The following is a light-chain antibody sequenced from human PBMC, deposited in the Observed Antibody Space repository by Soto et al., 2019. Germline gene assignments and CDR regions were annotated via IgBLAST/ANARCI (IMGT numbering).Light chain of an antibody. CDR3: GSYSTITTSGV. V-gene: IGLV2-14*03. J-gene: IGLJ3*02. CDR2: DVS. CDR1: SSDVGGFNY. Sequence: QSVLTQPASVSGSPGQSITISCTGTSSDVGGFNYVSWYQQHPGKAPKVIISDVSNRPSGVSNRFSGSKSGNTASLTISGLQAEDEADYYCGSYSTITTSGVFGGGTKLTV.